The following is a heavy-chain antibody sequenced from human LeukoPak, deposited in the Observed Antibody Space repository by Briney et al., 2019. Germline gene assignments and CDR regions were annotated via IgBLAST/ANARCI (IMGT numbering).Heavy chain of an antibody. V-gene: IGHV3-23*01. Sequence: GGSLRLSCGASGFTFNTYAMSWVRQAPGKGREWVSSISTSGGRTYYADFVKGRFTISRDNSKNTLYLKMSTLRGEDTAVYYCAKHLVKNFYDNSGYLGAFDIWGRGTMVTVSP. CDR1: GFTFNTYA. D-gene: IGHD3-22*01. CDR3: AKHLVKNFYDNSGYLGAFDI. J-gene: IGHJ3*02. CDR2: ISTSGGRT.